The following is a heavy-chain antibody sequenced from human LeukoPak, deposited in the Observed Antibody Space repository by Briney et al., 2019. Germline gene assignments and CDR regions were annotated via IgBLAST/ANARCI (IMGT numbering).Heavy chain of an antibody. J-gene: IGHJ3*02. CDR1: GYIFRNYD. CDR2: MNRENGNK. CDR3: ATPMAYTFDAFDI. Sequence: ASVKVSCKPSGYIFRNYDINWLRQAPGQGLEWMGWMNRENGNKGYAQRFHGRVTMTRHAPTNTAYMALTSLRCADTAVYFCATPMAYTFDAFDIWGQGSRVTVSS. V-gene: IGHV1-8*01. D-gene: IGHD3-16*01.